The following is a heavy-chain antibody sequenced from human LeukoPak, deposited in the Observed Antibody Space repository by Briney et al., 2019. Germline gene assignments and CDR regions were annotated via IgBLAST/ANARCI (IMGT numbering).Heavy chain of an antibody. D-gene: IGHD3-3*01. CDR1: GGSISSGSYY. J-gene: IGHJ4*02. Sequence: SQTLSLTCTVSGGSISSGSYYWSWIRQPAGKGLEWIGRIYTSGSTNYNPSLKSRVTISVDTSKNQFSLKLRSVIAADTAVYYCASELVTIFGVVIDLQFDYWGQGTLVTVSS. V-gene: IGHV4-61*02. CDR2: IYTSGST. CDR3: ASELVTIFGVVIDLQFDY.